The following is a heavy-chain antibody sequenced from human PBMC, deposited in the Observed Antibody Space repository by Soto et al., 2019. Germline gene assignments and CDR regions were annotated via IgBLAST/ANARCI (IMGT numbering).Heavy chain of an antibody. CDR2: ISRTGDSI. D-gene: IGHD6-19*01. J-gene: IGHJ3*02. CDR1: GFTLSSHD. V-gene: IGHV3-48*01. CDR3: ARDAVAGTGGFCPLDI. Sequence: EVQLVESGGGLVQPGGSLRLSCAASGFTLSSHDMNWVRQAPGKVLEWVSFISRTGDSIYYGDSVRGGFTFSRDTAKNSLYLQVDSLRADDTAVYYCARDAVAGTGGFCPLDIWGQGTMVTVSS.